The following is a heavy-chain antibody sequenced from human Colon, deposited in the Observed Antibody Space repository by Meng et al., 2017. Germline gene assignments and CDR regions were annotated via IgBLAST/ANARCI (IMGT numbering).Heavy chain of an antibody. CDR1: VGPFSGYY. CDR2: INHSGDT. D-gene: IGHD2-15*01. J-gene: IGHJ4*02. Sequence: QVLLQQWGPGLLKPSETLPLTCAINVGPFSGYYWSWIRQAPGKGLEWIGEINHSGDTHYNPSLKSRVSMSFDTSKKQFSLHLSSVTAADTAVYYCSSLLTLDYWGPGTLVTVSS. CDR3: SSLLTLDY. V-gene: IGHV4-34*02.